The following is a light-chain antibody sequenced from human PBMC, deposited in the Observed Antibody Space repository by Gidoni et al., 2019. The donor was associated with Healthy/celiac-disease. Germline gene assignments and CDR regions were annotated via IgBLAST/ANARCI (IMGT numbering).Light chain of an antibody. V-gene: IGKV1-39*01. CDR3: QQYYSTPFT. CDR2: AAS. Sequence: IQRTQPPSSLSASVGDRVTITCRASQGISSYLNWYQQKPGKAPKLLIYAASSLESGVPSRFSGSGSGTDFTLTISSLQPEDFATYYCQQYYSTPFTFGGXTKVEIK. J-gene: IGKJ4*01. CDR1: QGISSY.